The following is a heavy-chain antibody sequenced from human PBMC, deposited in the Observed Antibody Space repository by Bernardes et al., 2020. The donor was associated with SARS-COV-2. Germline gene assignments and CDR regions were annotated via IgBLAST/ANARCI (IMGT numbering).Heavy chain of an antibody. Sequence: GGSLRLSCAASGFTFSDYYMSWIRQAPGKGLEWVSYISSSSSYTNYADSVKGRFTISRDNAKNSLYLQMNSLRAEDTAVYYCATSLPTRASKTLPFDYWGQGTLVTVSS. CDR2: ISSSSSYT. D-gene: IGHD4-4*01. CDR1: GFTFSDYY. CDR3: ATSLPTRASKTLPFDY. V-gene: IGHV3-11*03. J-gene: IGHJ4*02.